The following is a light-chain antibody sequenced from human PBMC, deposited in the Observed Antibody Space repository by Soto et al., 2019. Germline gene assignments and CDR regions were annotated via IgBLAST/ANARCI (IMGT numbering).Light chain of an antibody. CDR2: GAS. CDR3: QQYGSSPLT. CDR1: QSVSSSY. J-gene: IGKJ4*01. Sequence: EIVLTQSPGTLSLSPGARATLSCRASQSVSSSYLAWYQQKPGQAPRLLIFGASNRANGIPDRFSGSGSGTDFTLTISRLEPEDFAVFYCQQYGSSPLTFGGGTKV. V-gene: IGKV3-20*01.